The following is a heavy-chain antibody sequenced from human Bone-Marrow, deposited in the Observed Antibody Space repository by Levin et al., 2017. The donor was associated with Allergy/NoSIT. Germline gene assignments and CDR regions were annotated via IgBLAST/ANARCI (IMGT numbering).Heavy chain of an antibody. J-gene: IGHJ3*02. V-gene: IGHV2-70*11. CDR2: IDWDVDK. CDR1: GFSLSTSGMC. D-gene: IGHD5-12*01. CDR3: ARTAQDLRLAAFDI. Sequence: GSGPTLVKPTQTLTLTCTFSGFSLSTSGMCVSWIRQPPGKALEWLARIDWDVDKYYSTSLKTRLTISKDTSKNQVVLTMTNMDPVDTATYYCARTAQDLRLAAFDIWGQGTMVTVSS.